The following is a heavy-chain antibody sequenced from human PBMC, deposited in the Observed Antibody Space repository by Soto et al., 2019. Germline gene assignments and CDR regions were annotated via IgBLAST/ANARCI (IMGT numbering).Heavy chain of an antibody. Sequence: QVQLVQSGAEVKKPGSSVKVSCKASGGIFSSYAISWLRQAPVQGLEWMGAVIPILGQAYYAQDLPDRVSINADHYTRPTDMELSSLRSEDTSVYFCARVGGIGAPPGTDYWGQGTLVSVSS. J-gene: IGHJ4*02. CDR3: ARVGGIGAPPGTDY. D-gene: IGHD6-6*01. CDR2: VIPILGQA. CDR1: GGIFSSYA. V-gene: IGHV1-69*01.